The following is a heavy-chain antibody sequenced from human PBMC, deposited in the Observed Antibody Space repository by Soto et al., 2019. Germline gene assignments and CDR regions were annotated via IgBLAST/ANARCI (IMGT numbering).Heavy chain of an antibody. CDR1: GFTFSSYG. CDR2: ISYDGSNK. J-gene: IGHJ6*03. D-gene: IGHD2-8*01. CDR3: ANSNVPQGYYYYYMDV. Sequence: QVQLVESGGGVVQPGRSLRLSCAASGFTFSSYGMHWVRQAPGKGLEWVAVISYDGSNKYYADSVKGRFTISRDNSKNTLYLQMNSLRAEDTAVYYCANSNVPQGYYYYYMDVWGKGTTVTVSS. V-gene: IGHV3-30*18.